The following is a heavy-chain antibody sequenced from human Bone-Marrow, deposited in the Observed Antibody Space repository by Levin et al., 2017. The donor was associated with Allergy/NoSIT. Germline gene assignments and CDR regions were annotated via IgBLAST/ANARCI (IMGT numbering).Heavy chain of an antibody. D-gene: IGHD1-1*01. V-gene: IGHV3-7*03. CDR3: QAAALYTTGHVYYFDY. CDR1: GFTFDNYY. CDR2: IRQDGSET. Sequence: GGSLRLSCRASGFTFDNYYMSWVRQAPGKGLEWVANIRQDGSETYYVNSVKGRFTISRDNAKKSLFLQMNSLRAEDTAVYYCQAAALYTTGHVYYFDYWGQGSLVTVSS. J-gene: IGHJ4*02.